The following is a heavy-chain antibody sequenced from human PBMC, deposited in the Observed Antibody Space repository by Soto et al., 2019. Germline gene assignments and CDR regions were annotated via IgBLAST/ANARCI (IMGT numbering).Heavy chain of an antibody. CDR3: ATKGHDFYYYFDY. CDR1: GYTFTSYA. J-gene: IGHJ4*02. V-gene: IGHV1-3*01. CDR2: INAGNGDT. D-gene: IGHD3-3*01. Sequence: ASVKVSCKASGYTFTSYAMHWVRQAPGQRLEWMGWINAGNGDTKYSQKFQGRVTMTEDTSTDTAYMELSSLRSEDTAVYYCATKGHDFYYYFDYWGQGTLVTVSS.